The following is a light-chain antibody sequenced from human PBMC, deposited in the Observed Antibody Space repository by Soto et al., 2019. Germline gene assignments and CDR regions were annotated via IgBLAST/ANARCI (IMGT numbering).Light chain of an antibody. CDR3: QQYCSSPLT. V-gene: IGKV3-20*01. J-gene: IGKJ3*01. CDR1: QSVSSSY. CDR2: VAT. Sequence: EIVLTQSPGTLSLSPGERATLSFRASQSVSSSYLACYQQKPGQALRRLISVATSRVTGIPARFSGSESGTDFTLTNSRLQPEAFAVYYCQQYCSSPLTSGPRTKVDSK.